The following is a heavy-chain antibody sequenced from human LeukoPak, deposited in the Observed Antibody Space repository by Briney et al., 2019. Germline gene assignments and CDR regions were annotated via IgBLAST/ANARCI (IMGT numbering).Heavy chain of an antibody. CDR1: GGSISSYY. V-gene: IGHV4-59*01. Sequence: SETLSLTCTVSGGSISSYYWSWIRQPPGKGLEWMGHIYGSGSTNYNPSLKSRVTLSVDTSKNQFSLKLSSVTAAHTAVYYCAREGTRGTHLNWFDPWGQGTLVTVSS. CDR2: IYGSGST. CDR3: AREGTRGTHLNWFDP. J-gene: IGHJ5*02. D-gene: IGHD1-1*01.